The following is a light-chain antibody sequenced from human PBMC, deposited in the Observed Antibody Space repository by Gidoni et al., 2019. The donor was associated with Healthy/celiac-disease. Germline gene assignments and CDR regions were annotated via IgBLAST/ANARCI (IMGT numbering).Light chain of an antibody. CDR2: KAS. Sequence: DIQMTQSPSTLSASVGDRVTITCRASQSISSWLAWYQQNPGKAPKLLIYKASSLESGVPSRFSGSGSGTEFTLTISSLQPDDFATYYCQQYNSYPPVYTFGQGTKLEIK. V-gene: IGKV1-5*03. CDR1: QSISSW. CDR3: QQYNSYPPVYT. J-gene: IGKJ2*01.